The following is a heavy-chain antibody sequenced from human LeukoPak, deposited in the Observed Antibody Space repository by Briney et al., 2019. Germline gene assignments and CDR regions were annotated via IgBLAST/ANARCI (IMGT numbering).Heavy chain of an antibody. V-gene: IGHV1-8*03. D-gene: IGHD5-12*01. CDR2: MSSKSGHT. Sequence: GASVKVSCKASGYSFPTYDINWVRQATGQGLQWMGWMSSKSGHTAYAQKFQGRVIFTRNISISTAYMEVSSLTPEDTAVYYCVKGRASAGGYSGYDWGDWFDPWGQGTLVTVSS. CDR3: VKGRASAGGYSGYDWGDWFDP. J-gene: IGHJ5*02. CDR1: GYSFPTYD.